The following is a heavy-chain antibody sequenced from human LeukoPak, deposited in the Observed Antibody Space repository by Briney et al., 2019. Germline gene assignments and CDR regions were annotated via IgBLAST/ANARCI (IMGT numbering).Heavy chain of an antibody. Sequence: NPSQTLSLTCTVSGGSISSGGYSWSWIRQHPGKGLEWIGYIYYSGSTYYNPSLKSRVTISVDTSKNQFSLKLSSVTAADTAVYYCARQSYYYGSGSPNWFDPWGQGTLVTVSS. V-gene: IGHV4-31*03. CDR2: IYYSGST. J-gene: IGHJ5*02. CDR1: GGSISSGGYS. CDR3: ARQSYYYGSGSPNWFDP. D-gene: IGHD3-10*01.